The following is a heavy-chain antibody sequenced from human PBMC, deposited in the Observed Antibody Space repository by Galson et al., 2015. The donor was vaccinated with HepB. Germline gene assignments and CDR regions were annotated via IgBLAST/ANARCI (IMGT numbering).Heavy chain of an antibody. Sequence: SVKVSCKASGYTFTGYYIHWVRQAPGQGLEWMGWININSGDTKYAQKFQGRVTMTRDTSITTAYMELSRLRSDDTAVFYCARARGYYDLLTGYNWFDPWGQGTLVTVSS. CDR2: ININSGDT. J-gene: IGHJ5*02. CDR3: ARARGYYDLLTGYNWFDP. V-gene: IGHV1-2*02. CDR1: GYTFTGYY. D-gene: IGHD3-9*01.